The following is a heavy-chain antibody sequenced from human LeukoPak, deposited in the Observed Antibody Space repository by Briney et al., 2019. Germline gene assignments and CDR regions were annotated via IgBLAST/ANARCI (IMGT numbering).Heavy chain of an antibody. CDR1: GFTFSNYA. CDR2: VSASGGTT. Sequence: PGGSLRLSCAASGFTFSNYAMSWVRQAPGKGLEWISGVSASGGTTYYAGSVKGRFTISRDNSKNTLYLQMNSLRAEDTAVYYCAKDKGWGYSAYDCYGMDVWGQGTTVTVSS. D-gene: IGHD1-26*01. J-gene: IGHJ6*02. CDR3: AKDKGWGYSAYDCYGMDV. V-gene: IGHV3-23*01.